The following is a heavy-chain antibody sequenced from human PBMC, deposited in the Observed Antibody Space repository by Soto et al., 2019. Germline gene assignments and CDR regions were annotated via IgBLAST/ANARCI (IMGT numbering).Heavy chain of an antibody. CDR1: GFTFSGSA. D-gene: IGHD4-4*01. J-gene: IGHJ4*02. Sequence: GGSLRLSCAASGFTFSGSAMHWVRQASGKGLEWVGRIRSKANSYATAYAASVKGRFTISRDDSKNTAYLQMNSLKTEDTAVYYCTSLSPTEPFDYWGQGTLVTVSS. V-gene: IGHV3-73*01. CDR2: IRSKANSYAT. CDR3: TSLSPTEPFDY.